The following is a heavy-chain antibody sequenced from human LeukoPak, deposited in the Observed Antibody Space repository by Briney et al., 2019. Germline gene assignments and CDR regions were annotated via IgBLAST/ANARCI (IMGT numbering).Heavy chain of an antibody. V-gene: IGHV3-21*01. CDR3: AARSWGIAVAVVDP. J-gene: IGHJ5*02. CDR2: ISSSSSYI. D-gene: IGHD6-19*01. Sequence: PGGSLRLSCAASGFTFSSYSMNWVRQAPGKGLEWVSSISSSSSYIYYADSVKGRFTISRDNAKNSLYLQMNSLRAEDTAVYYCAARSWGIAVAVVDPWGQGTLVTVSS. CDR1: GFTFSSYS.